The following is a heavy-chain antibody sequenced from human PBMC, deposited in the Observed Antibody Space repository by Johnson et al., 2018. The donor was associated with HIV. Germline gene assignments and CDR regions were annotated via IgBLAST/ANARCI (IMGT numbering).Heavy chain of an antibody. Sequence: QVQLVESGGGLVKPGGSLRLSCAASRFTFSDYYMSWIRQTPGKGLEWVSYISSSGGTIYYADSVKGRFSISRDKATNSLYLQMNSLRAEDTAVYYWARDRGYWDAFDIWGQVTMVIVSS. CDR3: ARDRGYWDAFDI. D-gene: IGHD3-22*01. CDR1: RFTFSDYY. CDR2: ISSSGGTI. J-gene: IGHJ3*02. V-gene: IGHV3-11*04.